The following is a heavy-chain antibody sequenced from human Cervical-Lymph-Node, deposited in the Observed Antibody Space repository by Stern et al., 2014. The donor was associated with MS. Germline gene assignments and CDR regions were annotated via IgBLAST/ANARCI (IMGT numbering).Heavy chain of an antibody. D-gene: IGHD5/OR15-5a*01. CDR2: IYPGDSDT. Sequence: EDQLVESGAEVKKPGESLKISCKGSGYSFTSYWIGWVRQMPGKGLEWMGIIYPGDSDTRYSPSFQGQVTISADKSISTAYLQWSSLKASDTAMYYCARLSQDYYYYYGMDVWGQGTTVTVSS. CDR1: GYSFTSYW. V-gene: IGHV5-51*01. CDR3: ARLSQDYYYYYGMDV. J-gene: IGHJ6*02.